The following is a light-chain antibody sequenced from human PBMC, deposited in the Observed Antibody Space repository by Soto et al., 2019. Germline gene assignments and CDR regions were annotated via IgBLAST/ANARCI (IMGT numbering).Light chain of an antibody. CDR2: DVS. J-gene: IGLJ2*01. V-gene: IGLV2-14*01. CDR1: SSDVGGYNY. Sequence: QSALTQPASVSGSPGQSITISCTGTSSDVGGYNYVCWYQQHPGKAPKLMIYDVSNRPSGVSNRFSGSKSGNTASLTISGLQAEDESDYYCSSYTSSSTRVFGGGTKLTVL. CDR3: SSYTSSSTRV.